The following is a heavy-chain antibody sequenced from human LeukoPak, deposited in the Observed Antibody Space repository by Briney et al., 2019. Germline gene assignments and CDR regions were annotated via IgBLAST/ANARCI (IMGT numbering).Heavy chain of an antibody. CDR2: ISGSGGST. D-gene: IGHD1-26*01. CDR1: GFTFSSYA. CDR3: ARAQHRGWGFDY. J-gene: IGHJ4*02. V-gene: IGHV3-23*01. Sequence: GGSLRLSCAASGFTFSSYAMTWVRQAPGKGLEWVSVISGSGGSTYYADSVKGRFAISRDISQNTPHLQMNSLRAEDTAVYYCARAQHRGWGFDYWGQGTLVTVSS.